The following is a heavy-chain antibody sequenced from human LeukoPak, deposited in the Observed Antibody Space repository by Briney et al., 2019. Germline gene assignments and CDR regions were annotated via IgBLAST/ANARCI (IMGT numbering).Heavy chain of an antibody. V-gene: IGHV4-34*01. J-gene: IGHJ5*02. CDR3: ARGLRYSSSWYCFDP. CDR1: GVSFSDYS. D-gene: IGHD6-13*01. Sequence: ASETLSLTCAVYGVSFSDYSWSWLRQPPGKGLEWIGEINHSGSTNYNPSLKSRVTISVDTSKNQFSLKLSSVTAADTAVYYCARGLRYSSSWYCFDPWGQGTLVTVSS. CDR2: INHSGST.